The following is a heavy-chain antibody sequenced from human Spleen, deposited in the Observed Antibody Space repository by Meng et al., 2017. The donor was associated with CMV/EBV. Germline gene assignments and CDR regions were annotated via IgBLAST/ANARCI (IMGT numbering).Heavy chain of an antibody. D-gene: IGHD6-19*01. Sequence: SVKVSCKASGGTFTGYAVNWVRQAPGQGLEWMGAIIPIFGTSNYAQNFQGRVSITTDESLITAYMELSRLRSEDTAVYYCATGDSTGWYQFSWFDPWGQGTLVTVSS. J-gene: IGHJ5*02. V-gene: IGHV1-69*05. CDR1: GGTFTGYA. CDR3: ATGDSTGWYQFSWFDP. CDR2: IIPIFGTS.